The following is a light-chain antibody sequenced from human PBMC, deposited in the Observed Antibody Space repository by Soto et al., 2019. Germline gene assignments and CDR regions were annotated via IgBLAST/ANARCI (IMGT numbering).Light chain of an antibody. V-gene: IGLV2-14*01. Sequence: QSVLTQPASVSGSPGQSITISCTGTSSDVGGYNYVSWYQQHPGKAPKVLIYEVSNRPSGVSNRFSGSKSGNTASLTISGLQAEDEADYYCSSFTSTNGAVFGGGTKVTVL. CDR3: SSFTSTNGAV. CDR1: SSDVGGYNY. CDR2: EVS. J-gene: IGLJ2*01.